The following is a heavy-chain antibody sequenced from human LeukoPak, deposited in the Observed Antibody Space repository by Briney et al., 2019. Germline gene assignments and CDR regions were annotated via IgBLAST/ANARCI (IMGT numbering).Heavy chain of an antibody. CDR3: ARDGPGYSFDY. V-gene: IGHV3-30*04. D-gene: IGHD5-18*01. Sequence: GGSLRLSCAASEFTFSSFTMHWVRQAPGKGPEWVAVISYDGRNKYYADSVKGRFTISRDNSKNTLYLQMNSLRPEDTAVYYCARDGPGYSFDYWGQGTLVTVSS. CDR2: ISYDGRNK. CDR1: EFTFSSFT. J-gene: IGHJ4*02.